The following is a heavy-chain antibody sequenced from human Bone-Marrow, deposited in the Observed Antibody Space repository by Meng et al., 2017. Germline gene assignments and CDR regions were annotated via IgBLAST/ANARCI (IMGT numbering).Heavy chain of an antibody. CDR2: IGGTGRST. CDR3: AMSDYFDTSGYHFGLQLDY. Sequence: LSLTCAASGFTFSTYAMTWVRQAPGKGLEWLSVIGGTGRSTYVADSVRGRFTISRDNSKNSLYLQMNSLRAEDTAVYYCAMSDYFDTSGYHFGLQLDYWGQGTVVTVSS. D-gene: IGHD3-22*01. CDR1: GFTFSTYA. V-gene: IGHV3-23*01. J-gene: IGHJ4*02.